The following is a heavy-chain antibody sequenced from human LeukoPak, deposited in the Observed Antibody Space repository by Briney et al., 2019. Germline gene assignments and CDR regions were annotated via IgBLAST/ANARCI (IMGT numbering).Heavy chain of an antibody. CDR2: ISYDGSNK. D-gene: IGHD3-3*01. Sequence: GRSLRLSCAASGFTFSSYGMHWVRQAPGKGLEWVAVISYDGSNKYYADSVKGRFTISRDNSKNTLYLQMNSLRAEDTAVYYCATPLNQYEDYFDYWGQEPWSPSPQ. V-gene: IGHV3-30*03. CDR3: ATPLNQYEDYFDY. J-gene: IGHJ4*01. CDR1: GFTFSSYG.